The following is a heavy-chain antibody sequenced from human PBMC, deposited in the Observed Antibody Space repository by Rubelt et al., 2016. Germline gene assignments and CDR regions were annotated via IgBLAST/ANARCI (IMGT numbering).Heavy chain of an antibody. Sequence: GKGLEWVGRIKTKSVGGTTDYAAPVKGRFTISRDDSKNTVYLQMHSLKTDDTAVYYCTTNGDFDYWGQGTLVTVSS. J-gene: IGHJ4*02. V-gene: IGHV3-15*01. D-gene: IGHD2-8*01. CDR3: TTNGDFDY. CDR2: IKTKSVGGTT.